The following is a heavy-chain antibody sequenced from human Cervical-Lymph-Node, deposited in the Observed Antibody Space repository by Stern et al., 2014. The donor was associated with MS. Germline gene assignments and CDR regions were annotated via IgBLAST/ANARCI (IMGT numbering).Heavy chain of an antibody. Sequence: QLQLQESGPGLVKPSETLSLTCTVSGDSITSSSYYWGWIRQPPGKGLEWIGTIYYSGSTYYNPSLKSRVTMSVDTSKHQFSLNLSSVTAADTAVYYCARSFPHYDILAGNRDINFDSWGQGTLVTVSS. CDR1: GDSITSSSYY. CDR2: IYYSGST. V-gene: IGHV4-39*01. D-gene: IGHD3-9*01. CDR3: ARSFPHYDILAGNRDINFDS. J-gene: IGHJ4*02.